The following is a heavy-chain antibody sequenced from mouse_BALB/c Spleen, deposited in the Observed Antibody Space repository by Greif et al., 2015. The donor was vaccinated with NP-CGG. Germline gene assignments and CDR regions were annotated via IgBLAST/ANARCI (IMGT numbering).Heavy chain of an antibody. CDR2: ISSGGSYT. CDR3: ARQRFAY. Sequence: EVHLVESGGGLVKPGGSLKLSCAASGFTFSSYAMSWVRQTPEKRLEWVATISSGGSYTYYPDSVKGRFTISRDNAKNPLYLPMSSLRSEDTAMYYCARQRFAYWGQGTLVTVSA. V-gene: IGHV5-9-3*01. CDR1: GFTFSSYA. J-gene: IGHJ3*01.